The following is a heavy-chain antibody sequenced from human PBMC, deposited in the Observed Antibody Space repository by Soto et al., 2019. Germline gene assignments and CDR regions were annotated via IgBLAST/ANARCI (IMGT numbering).Heavy chain of an antibody. V-gene: IGHV1-69*06. Sequence: QVQLVQSGAELQKPGSSVNVSCAASGGTFKTYTINWVRQAPVQGLEWIGQIIPMYDSANYAQRFQGRVTISADKSTHIAYMELSGLRSEDTALYYCATWRTYSGSYCFDYWGQGPLVSVS. CDR2: IIPMYDSA. J-gene: IGHJ4*02. CDR3: ATWRTYSGSYCFDY. D-gene: IGHD1-26*01. CDR1: GGTFKTYT.